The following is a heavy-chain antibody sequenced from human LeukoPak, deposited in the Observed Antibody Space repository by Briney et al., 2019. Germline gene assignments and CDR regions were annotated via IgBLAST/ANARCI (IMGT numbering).Heavy chain of an antibody. CDR2: IWYDGSNK. V-gene: IGHV3-30*02. D-gene: IGHD3-22*01. CDR1: GFTFSSYG. J-gene: IGHJ4*02. Sequence: PGGSLRLSCAASGFTFSSYGMHWVRQAPGKGLEWVAVIWYDGSNKYYADSVKGRFTISRDNSKNTLYLQMNSLRAEDTAVYYCAKDYWDRGENYFDYWGQGTLVTVSS. CDR3: AKDYWDRGENYFDY.